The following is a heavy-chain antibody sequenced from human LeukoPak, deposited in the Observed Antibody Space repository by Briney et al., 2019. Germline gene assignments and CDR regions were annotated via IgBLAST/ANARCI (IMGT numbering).Heavy chain of an antibody. D-gene: IGHD6-19*01. V-gene: IGHV1-2*06. J-gene: IGHJ4*02. Sequence: ASVKVSCKASGYTFTGYYMHWVRQAPGQGLEWMGRINPNSGGTNYAQKFQGRVTMTRDTPISTAYMELSRLRSDDTAVYYCARGAVAGTEGLGSFPIDWGQGTLVTVSS. CDR2: INPNSGGT. CDR1: GYTFTGYY. CDR3: ARGAVAGTEGLGSFPID.